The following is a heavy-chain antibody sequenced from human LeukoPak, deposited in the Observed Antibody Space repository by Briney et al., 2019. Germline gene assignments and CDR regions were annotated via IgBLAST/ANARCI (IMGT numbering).Heavy chain of an antibody. CDR3: ARGTYGTSGDYRTYFDK. V-gene: IGHV4-31*03. CDR2: IYYSGST. D-gene: IGHD3-22*01. Sequence: PSETLSLTCTVSGGSISSGGYYWSWIRQHPGKGLEWIGYIYYSGSTYYNPSLKSRVTISVDTSKNQFSLKLSSVTAADTAVYYCARGTYGTSGDYRTYFDKWGQGTLVTVSS. CDR1: GGSISSGGYY. J-gene: IGHJ4*02.